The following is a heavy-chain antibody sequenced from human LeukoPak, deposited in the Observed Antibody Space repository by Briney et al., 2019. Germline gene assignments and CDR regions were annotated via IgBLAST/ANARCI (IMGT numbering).Heavy chain of an antibody. CDR3: ARGKPRYDFWSGYYRLAFAY. CDR2: INHSGST. D-gene: IGHD3-3*01. Sequence: SETLSLTCAVYGGSFSGYYWSWIRQPPGKGLEWIGEINHSGSTNYNPSLKSRVTISVDTYKNQFSLTLISVTAADTAVYYCARGKPRYDFWSGYYRLAFAYWGQGTLVTASS. J-gene: IGHJ4*02. V-gene: IGHV4-34*01. CDR1: GGSFSGYY.